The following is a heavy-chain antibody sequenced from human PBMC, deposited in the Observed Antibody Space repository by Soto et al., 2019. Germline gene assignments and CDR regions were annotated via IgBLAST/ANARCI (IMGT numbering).Heavy chain of an antibody. CDR2: IKQDGSEK. CDR1: GFTFSSYG. V-gene: IGHV3-7*03. J-gene: IGHJ6*02. Sequence: AGGSLSLSCAASGFTFSSYGMHCVRQAPGKGLEWVANIKQDGSEKYYVDSVKGRFTISRDNAKNSLYLQMNSLRAEDTAVYYCARGSICGGDCYSDYYYYGMDVWGQGTTVTVSS. D-gene: IGHD2-21*02. CDR3: ARGSICGGDCYSDYYYYGMDV.